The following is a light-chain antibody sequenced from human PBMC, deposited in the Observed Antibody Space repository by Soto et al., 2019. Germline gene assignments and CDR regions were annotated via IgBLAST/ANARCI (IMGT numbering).Light chain of an antibody. CDR1: SSNIGAPYD. J-gene: IGLJ2*01. CDR3: QSYDGSLSAVV. V-gene: IGLV1-40*01. Sequence: QSVLTQPPSVSGAPGQRVTISCTGSSSNIGAPYDVHWYQHFPGTAPKLLIYGHTNRPSWVPDRFSGSKSGSSASLAITGLQAEYEADYYCQSYDGSLSAVVFGGGTKLTVL. CDR2: GHT.